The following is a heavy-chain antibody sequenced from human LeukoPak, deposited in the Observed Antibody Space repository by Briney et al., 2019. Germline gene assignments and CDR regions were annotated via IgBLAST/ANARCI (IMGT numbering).Heavy chain of an antibody. CDR1: GYTFTSYH. Sequence: ASVKVSCKASGYTFTSYHMHWVRQAPGQGLEWMGIINPSGGSTGYAQKFQGRITMTRDTSTNTVYMDLSSLRSEDTAVYYCARKGYCSSTSCYYYGMDVWGQGTTVTVSS. V-gene: IGHV1-46*01. CDR2: INPSGGST. CDR3: ARKGYCSSTSCYYYGMDV. J-gene: IGHJ6*02. D-gene: IGHD2-2*01.